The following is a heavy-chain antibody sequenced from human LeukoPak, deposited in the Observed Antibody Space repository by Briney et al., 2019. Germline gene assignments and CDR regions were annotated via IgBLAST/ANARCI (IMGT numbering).Heavy chain of an antibody. CDR2: INPSGGST. D-gene: IGHD2-15*01. Sequence: GPSVKVSCKASGYSFTRYNMHWVRQAPGQGLEWMGIINPSGGSTRYAQKFQGRVTMTRDTSTNTVYMELSSLRSEDTAVYYCAREYCSGGSCLDAFDFWGQGTMVTVSS. J-gene: IGHJ3*01. V-gene: IGHV1-46*01. CDR1: GYSFTRYN. CDR3: AREYCSGGSCLDAFDF.